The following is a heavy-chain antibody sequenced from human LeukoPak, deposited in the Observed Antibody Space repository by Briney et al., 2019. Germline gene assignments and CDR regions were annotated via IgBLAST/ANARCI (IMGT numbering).Heavy chain of an antibody. D-gene: IGHD3-16*02. J-gene: IGHJ4*02. CDR1: GGSFSGYY. Sequence: TSETLSLTCAVYGGSFSGYYWSWIRQPPGKGLEWIGEINHSGSTNYNPSLKSRVTISVDTSKNQFSLKLSSVTAADTAVYYCARRYVWGSYRYWGQGTLVTVSS. V-gene: IGHV4-34*01. CDR2: INHSGST. CDR3: ARRYVWGSYRY.